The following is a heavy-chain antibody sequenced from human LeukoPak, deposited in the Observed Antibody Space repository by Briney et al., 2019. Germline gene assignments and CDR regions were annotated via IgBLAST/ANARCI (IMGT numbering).Heavy chain of an antibody. CDR1: GFTFSSHS. J-gene: IGHJ4*02. CDR3: ARCLRHPKFYFDY. D-gene: IGHD5/OR15-5a*01. Sequence: GGSLRLSCAASGFTFSSHSMNWVRQAPGGGLEWVSFISDSGNTTYYADSVKGRFTISRDNAKNSLFLQMDSVRDEDSAVYYCARCLRHPKFYFDYWGQGTLVTVSS. CDR2: ISDSGNTT. V-gene: IGHV3-48*02.